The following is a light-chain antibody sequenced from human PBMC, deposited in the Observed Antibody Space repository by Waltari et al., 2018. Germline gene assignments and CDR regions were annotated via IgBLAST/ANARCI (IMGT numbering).Light chain of an antibody. CDR1: QCISNY. CDR2: SAS. Sequence: DIQLTQSPSFLSASVRDRGTITCRASQCISNYLAWYQQKQGKAPKLLVYSASPLQSGVPSRFSGSGSGTEFSLTISSLQPEDFATYYCQQLNSYPLTFGGGTKVEIK. V-gene: IGKV1-9*01. J-gene: IGKJ4*01. CDR3: QQLNSYPLT.